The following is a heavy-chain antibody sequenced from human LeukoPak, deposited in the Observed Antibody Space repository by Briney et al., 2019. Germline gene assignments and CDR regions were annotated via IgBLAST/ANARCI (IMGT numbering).Heavy chain of an antibody. CDR3: ARGKSQLLSFDY. V-gene: IGHV3-53*01. D-gene: IGHD2-2*01. CDR1: GFTISSAY. CDR2: IYSGGNI. J-gene: IGHJ4*02. Sequence: PGGSLRLSCAASGFTISSAYMSWVRQAPGKGLEWVAVIYSGGNIYYAAAVKGRFTISKDNSKNTLYLQMNSLRVEDTAVYYCARGKSQLLSFDYWGQGTLVTVSS.